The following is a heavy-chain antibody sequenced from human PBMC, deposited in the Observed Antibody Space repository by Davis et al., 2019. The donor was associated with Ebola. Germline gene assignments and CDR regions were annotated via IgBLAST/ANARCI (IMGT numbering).Heavy chain of an antibody. CDR3: ASMGGPHAFDI. CDR2: INHSGST. J-gene: IGHJ3*02. CDR1: GGSFSGYY. Sequence: PSETLSLTCAVYGGSFSGYYWSWIRQPPGKGLEWIGEINHSGSTNYNPSLKSRVTISVDRSKNQFSLKLSSVTAADTAVYYCASMGGPHAFDIWGQGTMVTVSS. D-gene: IGHD3-16*01. V-gene: IGHV4-34*01.